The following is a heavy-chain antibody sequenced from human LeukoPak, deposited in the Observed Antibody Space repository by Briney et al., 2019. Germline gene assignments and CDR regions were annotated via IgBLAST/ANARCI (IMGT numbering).Heavy chain of an antibody. CDR3: VSERYAYCGGDCYENWFDP. V-gene: IGHV3-30*02. J-gene: IGHJ5*02. Sequence: PGGSLRLSCAASGFTFSSYGMHWVRQAPGKGLEWVAFIRYDGSNKYYADSVKGRFTISRDNSKNTLYLQMNSLRAEDTAVYYCVSERYAYCGGDCYENWFDPWGQGTLVTVSS. D-gene: IGHD2-21*02. CDR2: IRYDGSNK. CDR1: GFTFSSYG.